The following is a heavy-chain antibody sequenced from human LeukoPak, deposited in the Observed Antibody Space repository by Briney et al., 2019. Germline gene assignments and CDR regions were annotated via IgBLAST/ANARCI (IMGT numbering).Heavy chain of an antibody. CDR3: AKVSSSGWPLGGYFDY. V-gene: IGHV3-48*01. CDR1: GSTFSSHT. Sequence: GGSLRLSCAASGSTFSSHTMNWVRQAPGKGLEWISYISNTGSVIYYADSVKGRFTISRDNSKNTLYLQMNSLRAEDTAVYYCAKVSSSGWPLGGYFDYWGQGTLVTVSS. CDR2: ISNTGSVI. D-gene: IGHD6-19*01. J-gene: IGHJ4*02.